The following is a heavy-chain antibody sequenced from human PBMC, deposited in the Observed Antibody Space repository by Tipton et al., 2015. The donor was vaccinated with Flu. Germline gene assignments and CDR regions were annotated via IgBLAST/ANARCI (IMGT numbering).Heavy chain of an antibody. D-gene: IGHD3-10*02. J-gene: IGHJ4*02. Sequence: TLSLTCSVSGDSISSDYYWGWIRQSPGKGLEWIGNIFHTGSTYHNPSLKSRVTISVDTSKNQFSLKVFSVTAADTAVYYCARHTGDSVRGVIDYWGQGTLVTVSS. V-gene: IGHV4-38-2*01. CDR3: ARHTGDSVRGVIDY. CDR1: GDSISSDYY. CDR2: IFHTGST.